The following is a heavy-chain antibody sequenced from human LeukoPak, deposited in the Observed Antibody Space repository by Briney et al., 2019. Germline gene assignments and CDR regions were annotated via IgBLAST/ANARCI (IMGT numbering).Heavy chain of an antibody. CDR3: AREMGWNYGDY. CDR2: ISSGASYI. D-gene: IGHD1-7*01. V-gene: IGHV3-21*04. Sequence: PGGSLRLSCAASGFSFRTYSMNWVRQAPGKGLEWVSSISSGASYIFYAGSVKGRFTISRDNAKNSLYLQMNSLRAEDTAVYYCAREMGWNYGDYWGEGTLVSVSS. CDR1: GFSFRTYS. J-gene: IGHJ4*02.